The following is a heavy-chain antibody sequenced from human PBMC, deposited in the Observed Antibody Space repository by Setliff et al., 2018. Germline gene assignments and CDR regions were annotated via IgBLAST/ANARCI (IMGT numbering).Heavy chain of an antibody. D-gene: IGHD1-26*01. V-gene: IGHV1-69*10. CDR2: IIPILGIA. CDR1: GGTFSSYA. CDR3: ARGIVGDGFDY. Sequence: SVKVSCKASGGTFSSYAISWVRQAPGQGLEWMGGIIPILGIANYAQKFQGRVTITADESTSTAYMELSSLRSEDTAVYYCARGIVGDGFDYWGQGTLVTVSS. J-gene: IGHJ4*02.